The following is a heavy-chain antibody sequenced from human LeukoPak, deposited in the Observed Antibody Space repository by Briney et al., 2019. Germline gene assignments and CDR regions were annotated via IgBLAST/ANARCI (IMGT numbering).Heavy chain of an antibody. CDR3: ARGGSYLSAFDI. J-gene: IGHJ3*02. Sequence: GGSLRLSCAASGFTFGDYSMSWVRQAPGKGLEWVANIEDDGSEKFYVDSVKGRFTISRDNSKNTLYLQMNSLRAEDTAVYYCARGGSYLSAFDIWGQGTMVTVSS. V-gene: IGHV3-7*03. CDR2: IEDDGSEK. D-gene: IGHD1-26*01. CDR1: GFTFGDYS.